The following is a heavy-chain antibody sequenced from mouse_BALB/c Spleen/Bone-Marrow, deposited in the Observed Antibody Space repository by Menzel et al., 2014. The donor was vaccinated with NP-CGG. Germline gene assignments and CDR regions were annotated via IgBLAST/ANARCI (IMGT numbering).Heavy chain of an antibody. Sequence: VQLQQSGAELVRPGALVKLSCKASGFNIKDYYMHWVKQRPEQGLEWIGWIDPENGNTIYDPKFQGKASITADTSSNTAYLQLSSLTSEDTAVYYCAPICDGYCVAWFAYWGQGTLVAVTA. CDR2: IDPENGNT. CDR3: APICDGYCVAWFAY. J-gene: IGHJ3*01. D-gene: IGHD2-3*01. CDR1: GFNIKDYY. V-gene: IGHV14-1*02.